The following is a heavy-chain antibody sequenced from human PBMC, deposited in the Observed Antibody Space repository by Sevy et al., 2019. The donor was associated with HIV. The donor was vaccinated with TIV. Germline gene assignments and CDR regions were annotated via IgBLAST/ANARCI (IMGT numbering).Heavy chain of an antibody. V-gene: IGHV3-43*01. J-gene: IGHJ4*02. CDR3: ASPALDCSSTSCYPRY. CDR1: GFTFDDYT. D-gene: IGHD2-2*01. CDR2: ISWDGGST. Sequence: GGSLRLSCAASGFTFDDYTMHWVRQAPGKGLEWVSLISWDGGSTYYADSVKGRFTISRDNSKNSLYLQMNSLRTEDTALYYCASPALDCSSTSCYPRYWGQGTLVTVSS.